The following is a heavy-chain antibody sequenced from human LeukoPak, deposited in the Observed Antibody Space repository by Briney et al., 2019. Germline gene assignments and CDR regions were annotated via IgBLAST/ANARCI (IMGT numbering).Heavy chain of an antibody. CDR2: ITTRGGSA. D-gene: IGHD3-22*01. Sequence: GGSLRLSCAASGFAFSSYAMSWVRRAPGKGLEWVSGITTRGGSASYADSVKGRFTISRDNPGNTQFMEMHSLRAEDTAFYYCAIMHRYYDGRGYSVQWGQATLVTVSS. J-gene: IGHJ4*02. CDR1: GFAFSSYA. V-gene: IGHV3-23*01. CDR3: AIMHRYYDGRGYSVQ.